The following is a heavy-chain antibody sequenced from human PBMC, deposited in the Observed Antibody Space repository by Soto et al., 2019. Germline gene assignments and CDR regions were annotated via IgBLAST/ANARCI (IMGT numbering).Heavy chain of an antibody. CDR1: GGTFNSNA. CDR2: LAVILGTP. Sequence: QVQLMQSGSEVKKPGSSVKISCKAFGGTFNSNAFSWVRQVPGQGLEWMGGLAVILGTPNYAQKFQGRVTLIADETTTTAYMEVTSLTSEDTAVYYCASGYYDSSGYSIDYWGQGTQITVSS. D-gene: IGHD3-22*01. CDR3: ASGYYDSSGYSIDY. J-gene: IGHJ4*02. V-gene: IGHV1-69*01.